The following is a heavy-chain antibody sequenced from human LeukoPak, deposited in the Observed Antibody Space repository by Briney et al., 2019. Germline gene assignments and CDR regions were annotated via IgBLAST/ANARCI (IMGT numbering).Heavy chain of an antibody. D-gene: IGHD2-15*01. CDR1: GFTFSSYA. V-gene: IGHV3-23*01. J-gene: IGHJ4*02. CDR3: AKVGSLGGNFDY. CDR2: ISGSGGST. Sequence: GGSLRLSCAASGFTFSSYAMSWVRQAPGKGLEWVSTISGSGGSTYYADSVKGRFTISRDNPKNTLYLQMNSLRAEDTAVYYCAKVGSLGGNFDYWGQGTLVTVSS.